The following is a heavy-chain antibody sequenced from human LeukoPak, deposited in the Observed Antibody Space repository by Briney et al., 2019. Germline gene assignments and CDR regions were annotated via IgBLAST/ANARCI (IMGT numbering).Heavy chain of an antibody. D-gene: IGHD5-18*01. V-gene: IGHV3-48*02. CDR1: GFAFSSYS. J-gene: IGHJ4*02. Sequence: PGGSLRLSCAASGFAFSSYSFNWVRQAPGKGLEWVSYISGSSITIYYADSVKGRFTISRDNAKKSVYLRMDSLRDEDTAVYYCARDRYSYGYFDYWGQGTLVTVSS. CDR3: ARDRYSYGYFDY. CDR2: ISGSSITI.